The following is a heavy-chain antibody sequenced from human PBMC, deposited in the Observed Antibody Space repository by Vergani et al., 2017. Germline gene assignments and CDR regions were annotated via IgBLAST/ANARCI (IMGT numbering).Heavy chain of an antibody. J-gene: IGHJ6*02. CDR2: IYYSGST. V-gene: IGHV4-30-4*08. D-gene: IGHD6-19*01. CDR3: ARGSGPGGMDV. CDR1: GGSISSGDYY. Sequence: QVQLQESGPGLVKPSQTLSLTCTVSGGSISSGDYYWSWIRQPPGKGLEWIGYIYYSGSTYYNPSIKSLVTLSVDPSKNQLSLKLSSVTAADTAVYYCARGSGPGGMDVWGQGTTVTVSS.